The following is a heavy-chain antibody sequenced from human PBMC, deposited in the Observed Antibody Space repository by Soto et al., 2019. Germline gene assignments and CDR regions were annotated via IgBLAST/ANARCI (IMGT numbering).Heavy chain of an antibody. CDR3: ARDGGPWRSGWYSATNWFDP. D-gene: IGHD6-19*01. V-gene: IGHV1-18*01. J-gene: IGHJ5*02. Sequence: ASVKVSCKASGYTFTSYGISWVRQAPGQGLEWMGWISAYNGNTNYAQKLQGRVTMTTDTSTSTAYMELRSLRSDDTAVYYCARDGGPWRSGWYSATNWFDPWGQGTLVTVSS. CDR2: ISAYNGNT. CDR1: GYTFTSYG.